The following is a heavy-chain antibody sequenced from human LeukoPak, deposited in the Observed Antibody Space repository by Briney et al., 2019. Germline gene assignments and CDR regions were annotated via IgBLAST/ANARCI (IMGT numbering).Heavy chain of an antibody. D-gene: IGHD6-19*01. CDR3: TREYSSGWFSH. CDR2: INPSVGGT. V-gene: IGHV1-46*01. Sequence: APVKFSCKASGYIFTNYYMHWVRQAPGQGLEWMGLINPSVGGTRYAQKFQGRITMTRDTSTSTVYMELSSLTFEDGAVYYCTREYSSGWFSHWGQGTLVTVSS. CDR1: GYIFTNYY. J-gene: IGHJ5*02.